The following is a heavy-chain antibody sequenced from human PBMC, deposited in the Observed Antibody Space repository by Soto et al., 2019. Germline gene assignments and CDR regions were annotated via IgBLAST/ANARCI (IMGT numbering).Heavy chain of an antibody. D-gene: IGHD3-3*01. Sequence: SETLSLTCTVSGDSVSHRSYYWGWIRQPPGKGLEWIASIYESGTIFYNPSLKSRVTIFIDTSNNQFSLRLTSVTAADTAVYYCARSVKGFCSRGGCPGEWFDPWGQGTQVTVSS. V-gene: IGHV4-39*01. CDR3: ARSVKGFCSRGGCPGEWFDP. J-gene: IGHJ5*02. CDR2: IYESGTI. CDR1: GDSVSHRSYY.